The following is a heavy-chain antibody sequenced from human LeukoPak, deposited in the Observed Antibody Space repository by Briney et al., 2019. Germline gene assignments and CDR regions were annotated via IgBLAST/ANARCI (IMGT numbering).Heavy chain of an antibody. J-gene: IGHJ3*02. CDR3: ARGRPRGTVGATTKGGDI. V-gene: IGHV3-21*01. D-gene: IGHD1-26*01. CDR1: GFTFSSYS. Sequence: GGSLRLSCAASGFTFSSYSMNWVRQAPGKGLEWVSSISSSSSYIYYADSVKGRFTISRDNAKNSLYLQMNSLRAEDTAVYYCARGRPRGTVGATTKGGDIWGQGTMVTVSS. CDR2: ISSSSSYI.